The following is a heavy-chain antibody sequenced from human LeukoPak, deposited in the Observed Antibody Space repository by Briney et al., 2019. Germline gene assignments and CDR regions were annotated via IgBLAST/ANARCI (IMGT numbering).Heavy chain of an antibody. D-gene: IGHD3-9*01. CDR2: MNPNSGNT. CDR3: ARADYDILTGYYIGFDH. CDR1: GYTFTSYD. J-gene: IGHJ4*02. V-gene: IGHV1-8*01. Sequence: ASVKVSCKASGYTFTSYDINWVRQATGQGLEWMGWMNPNSGNTGYAQKFQGRVTMTRNTSISTAYMELSSLRSEDTAVYYCARADYDILTGYYIGFDHWGQGTLVTVSS.